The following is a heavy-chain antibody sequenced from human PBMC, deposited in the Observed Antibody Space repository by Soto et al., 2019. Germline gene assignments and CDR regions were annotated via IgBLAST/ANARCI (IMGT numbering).Heavy chain of an antibody. J-gene: IGHJ4*02. CDR2: INAGNGNT. V-gene: IGHV1-3*01. CDR1: GYTFTSYA. CDR3: ATPIVAFY. Sequence: ASVKVSCKASGYTFTSYAIHWVRQAPGQRLEWMGWINAGNGNTKYSQKSQGRVIITRDTSAGTAYMELRSLRSEDTAVYYCATPIVAFYWGQGTLVTVSS. D-gene: IGHD5-12*01.